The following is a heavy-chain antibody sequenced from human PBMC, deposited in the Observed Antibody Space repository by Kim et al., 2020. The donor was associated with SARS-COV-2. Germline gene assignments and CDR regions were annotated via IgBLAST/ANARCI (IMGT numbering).Heavy chain of an antibody. CDR2: IGTAGDT. V-gene: IGHV3-13*01. CDR3: ARARGKDGYKYRAGAFDI. D-gene: IGHD5-12*01. J-gene: IGHJ3*02. Sequence: GGSLKLSCAASGFTFSSYDMHWVRQATGKGLEWVSAIGTAGDTYYPGSVKGRFTISRENAKNSLYLQMNSLRAGDTAVYYCARARGKDGYKYRAGAFDIWGQGTMVTVSS. CDR1: GFTFSSYD.